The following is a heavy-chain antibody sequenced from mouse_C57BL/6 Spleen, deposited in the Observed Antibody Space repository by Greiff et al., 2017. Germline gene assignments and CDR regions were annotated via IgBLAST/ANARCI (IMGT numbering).Heavy chain of an antibody. Sequence: VQLQQSGAELVRPGASVKLSCKASGYTFTDYYINWVKQRPGQGLEWIARIYPGSGNTYYNEKFKGKATLTAEKSSSTAYMQLSSLTSEDSAVYFCARDGYYRIDYWGQGTTLTVSS. CDR2: IYPGSGNT. V-gene: IGHV1-76*01. D-gene: IGHD2-3*01. J-gene: IGHJ2*01. CDR1: GYTFTDYY. CDR3: ARDGYYRIDY.